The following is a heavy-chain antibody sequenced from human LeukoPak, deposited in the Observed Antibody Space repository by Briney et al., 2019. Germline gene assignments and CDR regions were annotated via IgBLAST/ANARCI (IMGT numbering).Heavy chain of an antibody. D-gene: IGHD2-15*01. Sequence: KSGGSLRLSCAASGFTFSSYSMNWVRQAPGKGLEWVSSISSSSLYIYYADSVKGRFTISRDNAKNSLYLQMNSLRAEDTAVYYCARDSLLAGDAFDIWGQGTMVTVSS. CDR3: ARDSLLAGDAFDI. CDR2: ISSSSLYI. V-gene: IGHV3-21*01. J-gene: IGHJ3*02. CDR1: GFTFSSYS.